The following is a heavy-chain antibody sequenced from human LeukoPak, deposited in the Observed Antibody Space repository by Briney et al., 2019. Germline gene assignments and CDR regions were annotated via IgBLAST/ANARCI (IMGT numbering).Heavy chain of an antibody. Sequence: GGSLRLSCAVSGFIVGSDYMSWVRQAPGKGLEWVSVIYSGGNTYYADSVKGRFTISRDTSKNTLYLQMNSLRAEDTAIYYCVRHDWFDPWGRGTLVTVSS. CDR3: VRHDWFDP. CDR2: IYSGGNT. CDR1: GFIVGSDY. V-gene: IGHV3-53*01. J-gene: IGHJ5*02.